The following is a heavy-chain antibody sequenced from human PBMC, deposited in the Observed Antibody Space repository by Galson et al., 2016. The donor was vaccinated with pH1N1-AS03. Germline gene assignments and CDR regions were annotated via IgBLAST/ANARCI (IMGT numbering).Heavy chain of an antibody. J-gene: IGHJ5*02. CDR2: ISSSGNTI. V-gene: IGHV3-48*03. Sequence: SLRLSCAASGFIFSSYEMNWVRQAPGKGLEWVSYISSSGNTIYYADSVKGRSTISRDNAKNSLYLQMNSLRAEDTAVYYCAKALSEQYYDILTGNDPWGQGTLVTVSS. D-gene: IGHD3-9*01. CDR3: AKALSEQYYDILTGNDP. CDR1: GFIFSSYE.